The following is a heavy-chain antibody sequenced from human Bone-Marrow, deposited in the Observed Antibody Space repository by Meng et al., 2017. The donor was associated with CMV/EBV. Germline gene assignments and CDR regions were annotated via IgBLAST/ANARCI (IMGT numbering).Heavy chain of an antibody. CDR3: AKERYYYDSSGPGVDY. D-gene: IGHD3-22*01. CDR2: ISSSSSYI. J-gene: IGHJ4*02. V-gene: IGHV3-21*01. Sequence: GESLKISCAASGFTFSSYSMNWVRQAPGKGLEWVSSISSSSSYIYYADSVKGRFTISRDNAKNSLYLQMNSLRAEDTAVYYCAKERYYYDSSGPGVDYWGQGTLVTVSS. CDR1: GFTFSSYS.